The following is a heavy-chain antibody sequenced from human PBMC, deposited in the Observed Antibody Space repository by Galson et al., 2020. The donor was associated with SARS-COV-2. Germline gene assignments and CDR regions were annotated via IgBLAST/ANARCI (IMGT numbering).Heavy chain of an antibody. D-gene: IGHD3-10*01. CDR1: GYTLTELS. Sequence: ASVKVSCKVSGYTLTELSMHWVRQAPGKGLEWMGGFDPEDGETIYAQKFQGRVTMTEDTSTDTAYMELSSLRSEDTAVYYCATSFVMVRGASGSYCYYYGMDVWGQGTTVTVSS. V-gene: IGHV1-24*01. J-gene: IGHJ6*02. CDR3: ATSFVMVRGASGSYCYYYGMDV. CDR2: FDPEDGET.